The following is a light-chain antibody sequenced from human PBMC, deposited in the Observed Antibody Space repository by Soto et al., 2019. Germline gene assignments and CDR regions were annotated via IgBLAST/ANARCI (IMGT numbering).Light chain of an antibody. J-gene: IGKJ1*01. V-gene: IGKV3-15*01. CDR1: QSVSSN. Sequence: EIVMTQSPATLSVSPGERATLSCMASQSVSSNLAWYQHKPGQAPRLLIYGASTRATGIPARFSGSGSGTEFTLTISSLQSEDFALYYCQQYNTWWTFGQGTKV. CDR3: QQYNTWWT. CDR2: GAS.